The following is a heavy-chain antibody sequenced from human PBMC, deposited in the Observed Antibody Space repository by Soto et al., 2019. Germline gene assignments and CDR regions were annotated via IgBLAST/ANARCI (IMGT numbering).Heavy chain of an antibody. CDR3: ARDRRLITMVRGVSLWFDP. V-gene: IGHV4-34*01. Sequence: SETLSLTCAVYGGSFSGYYWIWIRQPPGKGLEWIGEINHSGSTNYNPSLKSRVTISVDTSKNQFSLKLSSVTAADTAVYYCARDRRLITMVRGVSLWFDPWGQGTLVNVSS. CDR2: INHSGST. CDR1: GGSFSGYY. J-gene: IGHJ5*02. D-gene: IGHD3-10*01.